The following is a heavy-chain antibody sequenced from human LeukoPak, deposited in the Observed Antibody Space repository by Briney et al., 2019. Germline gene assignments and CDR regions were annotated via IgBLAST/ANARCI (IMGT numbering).Heavy chain of an antibody. CDR2: ISGSGGST. D-gene: IGHD3-10*01. J-gene: IGHJ4*02. CDR3: AKQGMVRGVHFDY. Sequence: RGSLRLSCAASGFTFSSYAMSWVRQAPGKGLEWVSAISGSGGSTYYADSVKGRFTISRDNSKNTLYLQMNSLRAEDTAVYYCAKQGMVRGVHFDYWGQGTLVTVSS. CDR1: GFTFSSYA. V-gene: IGHV3-23*01.